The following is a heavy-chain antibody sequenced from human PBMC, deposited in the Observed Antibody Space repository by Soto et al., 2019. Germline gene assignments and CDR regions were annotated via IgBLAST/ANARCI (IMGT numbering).Heavy chain of an antibody. CDR3: ARVRENYFDS. V-gene: IGHV4-31*03. J-gene: IGHJ4*02. Sequence: QMQLQESGPGLVSPSQTLSLTCTVSGGSISSDGDYYRWSWIRQHPGKGLGWIGYIYDSGSPYYPPXLXXRVTVSVDTSKNQFSLKLSSLTAADTAVYYCARVRENYFDSWGQGILVTVSS. CDR2: IYDSGSP. CDR1: GGSISSDGDYYR.